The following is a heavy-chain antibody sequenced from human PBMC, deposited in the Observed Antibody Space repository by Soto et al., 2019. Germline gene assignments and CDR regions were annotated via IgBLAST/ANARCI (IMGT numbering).Heavy chain of an antibody. CDR1: GGSISSYY. Sequence: SATLSLTCTVSGGSISSYYWSWIRQSPGKGLEWIGYIYDSGTTNYNPSLRSRLTISVDASKNHLILQLNSVTDADTAVYYCARLSRGPLYYFDYWGQGALVTVSS. D-gene: IGHD3-10*01. CDR2: IYDSGTT. V-gene: IGHV4-59*01. J-gene: IGHJ4*02. CDR3: ARLSRGPLYYFDY.